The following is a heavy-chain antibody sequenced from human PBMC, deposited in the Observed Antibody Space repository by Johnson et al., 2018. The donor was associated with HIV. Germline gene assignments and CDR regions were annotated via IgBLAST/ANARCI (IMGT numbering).Heavy chain of an antibody. J-gene: IGHJ3*02. V-gene: IGHV3-30*03. CDR2: VSYDGSNK. CDR3: ARERGYSSVLWKLSEAAFDI. CDR1: GFTFSSYG. D-gene: IGHD6-19*01. Sequence: QVQLVESGGGVVQPGRSLRLSCVASGFTFSSYGMHWVRQAPGKGLEWVAIVSYDGSNKYYADSVKGRFTISRDNSKNTVFLQMNSLRSDDTAVYYCARERGYSSVLWKLSEAAFDIWGQGTMVTVSS.